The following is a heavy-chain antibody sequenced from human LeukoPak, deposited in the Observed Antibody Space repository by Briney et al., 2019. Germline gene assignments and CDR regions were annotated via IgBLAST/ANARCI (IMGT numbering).Heavy chain of an antibody. CDR1: GYRFSSIG. CDR2: VSTYNSET. J-gene: IGHJ5*02. V-gene: IGHV1-18*01. CDR3: ALDNWNEFDP. Sequence: GASVKVSCKASGYRFSSIGISWVRQAPGQGLEWVGWVSTYNSETNYAPKFQGRVAMTKDTFTSTVYMELRSLRTDDTAVYYCALDNWNEFDPWGQGTLVTVSS. D-gene: IGHD1-20*01.